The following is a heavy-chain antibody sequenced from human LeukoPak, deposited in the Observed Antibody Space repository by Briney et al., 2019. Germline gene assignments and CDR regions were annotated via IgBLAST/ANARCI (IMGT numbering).Heavy chain of an antibody. J-gene: IGHJ6*03. V-gene: IGHV4-34*01. D-gene: IGHD3-16*02. CDR2: INHGGST. Sequence: SETLSLTCAVYSGSFSGYYWSWIRQPPGKGLEWIGEINHGGSTNYNPSLKSRVTISIDTSKKQFSLKLNSVTAADTAVYYCARARAYDYVWGSYRVTGRNYYYYYMDVWGKGTTVTVSS. CDR1: SGSFSGYY. CDR3: ARARAYDYVWGSYRVTGRNYYYYYMDV.